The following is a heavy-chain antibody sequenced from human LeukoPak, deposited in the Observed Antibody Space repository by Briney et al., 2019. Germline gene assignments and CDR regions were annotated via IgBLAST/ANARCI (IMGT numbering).Heavy chain of an antibody. D-gene: IGHD3-10*01. CDR1: GGSISSSSYY. V-gene: IGHV4-39*07. J-gene: IGHJ6*03. CDR3: ARGGRVNYYYYMDV. CDR2: INHSGST. Sequence: PSETLSLTCTVSGGSISSSSYYWGWIRQPPGKGLEWIGEINHSGSTNYNPSLKSRVTISVDTSKNQFSLKLSSVTAADTAVYYCARGGRVNYYYYMDVWGKGTTVTVSS.